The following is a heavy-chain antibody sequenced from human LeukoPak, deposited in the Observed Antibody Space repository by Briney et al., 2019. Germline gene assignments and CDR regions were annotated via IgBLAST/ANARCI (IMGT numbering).Heavy chain of an antibody. V-gene: IGHV1-8*03. CDR2: MNPNSGNT. CDR1: GYTFTSYD. D-gene: IGHD5-18*01. CDR3: ARTVRYREAYYYYYYMDV. J-gene: IGHJ6*03. Sequence: PGASVKVSCKASGYTFTSYDINWVRQATGQGLEWMGWMNPNSGNTGYAQKFQGRVTITRNTSISTAYMELSSLRFEDTAAYYCARTVRYREAYYYYYYMDVWGKGTTVTVSS.